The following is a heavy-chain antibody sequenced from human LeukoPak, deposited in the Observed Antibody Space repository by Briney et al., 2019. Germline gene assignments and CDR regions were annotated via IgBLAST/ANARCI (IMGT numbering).Heavy chain of an antibody. J-gene: IGHJ4*02. CDR1: GFTFSSYE. V-gene: IGHV3-48*03. CDR2: ISSSGSTI. Sequence: PGGSLRLSCAASGFTFSSYEMNWVRQAPGKGLEWVSYISSSGSTIYYADSVKGRFTISKDNAKNSPYLQMNSLRAEDTAVYYCARVGYSSGWYYFDYWGQGTLVTVSS. D-gene: IGHD6-19*01. CDR3: ARVGYSSGWYYFDY.